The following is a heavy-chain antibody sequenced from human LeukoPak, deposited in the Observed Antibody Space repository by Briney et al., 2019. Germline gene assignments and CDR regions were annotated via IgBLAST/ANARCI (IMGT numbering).Heavy chain of an antibody. J-gene: IGHJ4*02. V-gene: IGHV4-39*07. CDR2: IYHSGST. CDR3: ARDLTYYFDY. Sequence: SETLSLTCTVSGGSISRSSYYWGWIRQPPGEGLEWIGEIYHSGSTNYNPSLKSRVTISVDKSKNQFSLKLRSVTAADTAVYYCARDLTYYFDYWGQGTLVTVSS. CDR1: GGSISRSSYY.